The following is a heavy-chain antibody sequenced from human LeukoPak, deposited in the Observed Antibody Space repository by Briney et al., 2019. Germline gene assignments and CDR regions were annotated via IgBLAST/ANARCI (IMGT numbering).Heavy chain of an antibody. V-gene: IGHV1-24*01. Sequence: ASVKVSCKVSGYTLTELSMHWVRQAPGKGLEWMGGFDPEDGETIYAQKFQGRVTMTEDTSTDTAYMELSSLRSEDTAVYYCATVEGGYSYGSFQHWGQGTLVTVSS. J-gene: IGHJ1*01. CDR2: FDPEDGET. CDR3: ATVEGGYSYGSFQH. D-gene: IGHD5-18*01. CDR1: GYTLTELS.